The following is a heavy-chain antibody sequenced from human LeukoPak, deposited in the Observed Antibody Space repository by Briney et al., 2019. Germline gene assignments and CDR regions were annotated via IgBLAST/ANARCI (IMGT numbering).Heavy chain of an antibody. Sequence: GGSLRLSCAASGFTFSSYWVSWVRQAPGKGLEWVANIKQDGSEKYYVDSVEGRFTISRDNAKNSLYLQMNSLRAEDTAVYYCARGPYYYYMDVWGKGTTVTVSS. V-gene: IGHV3-7*01. CDR3: ARGPYYYYMDV. CDR2: IKQDGSEK. CDR1: GFTFSSYW. J-gene: IGHJ6*03.